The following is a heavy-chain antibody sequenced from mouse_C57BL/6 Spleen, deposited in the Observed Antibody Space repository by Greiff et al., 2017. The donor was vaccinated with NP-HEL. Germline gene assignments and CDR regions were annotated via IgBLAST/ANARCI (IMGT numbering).Heavy chain of an antibody. CDR3: TRDLLRSSYYFDY. CDR2: IYPGNSDT. J-gene: IGHJ2*01. V-gene: IGHV1-5*01. Sequence: VQLQQSGTVLARPGASVKMSCKTSGYTFTSYWMHWVKQRPGQGLEWIGAIYPGNSDTSYNQKFKGKAKLTAVTSASTAYMELSSLTNEDSAVYYCTRDLLRSSYYFDYWGQGTTLTVSS. D-gene: IGHD1-1*01. CDR1: GYTFTSYW.